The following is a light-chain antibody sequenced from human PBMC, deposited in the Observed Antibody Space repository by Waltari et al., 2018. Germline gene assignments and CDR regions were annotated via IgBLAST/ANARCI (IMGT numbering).Light chain of an antibody. J-gene: IGKJ1*01. Sequence: EIVLTQSPGTLSLSPGQRATLSCRASQSVGKSLAWYQQRPGQAPRLLLYDASTRATGTPGRFSGSGFGTYFSLAISSLEPEDFAVYFCQHYVNLPVTFGQGTKVEI. CDR2: DAS. CDR3: QHYVNLPVT. CDR1: QSVGKS. V-gene: IGKV3-20*01.